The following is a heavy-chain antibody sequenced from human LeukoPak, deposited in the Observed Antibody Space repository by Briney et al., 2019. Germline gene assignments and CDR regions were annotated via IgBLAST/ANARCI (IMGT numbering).Heavy chain of an antibody. CDR3: AATSSGPTGRSFDY. CDR2: IYYSGSI. Sequence: PSETLSLTCSVSGGSISSYYWSWIRQPPGKGLEWIGYIYYSGSINYNRSLKSPVTISVDTSKNQFSLKLSSVTAADTAVYYCAATSSGPTGRSFDYWGQGTLVTVSS. V-gene: IGHV4-59*08. J-gene: IGHJ4*02. D-gene: IGHD3-22*01. CDR1: GGSISSYY.